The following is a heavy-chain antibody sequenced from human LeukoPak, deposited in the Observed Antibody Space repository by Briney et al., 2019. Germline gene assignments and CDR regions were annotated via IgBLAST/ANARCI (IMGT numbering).Heavy chain of an antibody. V-gene: IGHV4-61*02. J-gene: IGHJ5*02. Sequence: SETLSLTCTVSGGSISSGSYYWSWIRQPAGKGLEWIGRIYTSGSTNYNPSLKSRVTMSVDRSKNQFSLELSSVTAAHTAVYYCARAVRSSESNWFDPWGQGALVTVSS. CDR2: IYTSGST. D-gene: IGHD1-26*01. CDR3: ARAVRSSESNWFDP. CDR1: GGSISSGSYY.